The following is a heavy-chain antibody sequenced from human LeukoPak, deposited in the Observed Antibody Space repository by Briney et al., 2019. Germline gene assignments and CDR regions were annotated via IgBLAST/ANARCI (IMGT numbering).Heavy chain of an antibody. CDR2: IKQDGSEK. D-gene: IGHD2-2*01. V-gene: IGHV3-7*01. Sequence: PGGSLRLSCAASGFTFTSFWMTWVRQAPGKGLEWVANIKQDGSEKYYVDSVEGRFTISRDNAKNSLYLQMNSLRAEDTAVYYCARGHYCSTTSCYIHYFDYWGQGTLVTVSS. CDR3: ARGHYCSTTSCYIHYFDY. J-gene: IGHJ4*02. CDR1: GFTFTSFW.